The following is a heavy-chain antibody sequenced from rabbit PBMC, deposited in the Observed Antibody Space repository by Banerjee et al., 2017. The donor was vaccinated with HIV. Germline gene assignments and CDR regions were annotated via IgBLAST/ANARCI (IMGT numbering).Heavy chain of an antibody. CDR3: ASNAGDGGGVYAFNL. CDR1: GIDFSSYYY. CDR2: IYTGSSGT. Sequence: QEQLEESGGGLVKPGGTLTLTCKASGIDFSSYYYMCWVRQAPGKGLEWIGCIYTGSSGTYYASWAKGRFTISKPSSTTVDLKMTSLTAADTATYFCASNAGDGGGVYAFNLWGPGTLVT. V-gene: IGHV1S45*01. J-gene: IGHJ4*01. D-gene: IGHD4-2*01.